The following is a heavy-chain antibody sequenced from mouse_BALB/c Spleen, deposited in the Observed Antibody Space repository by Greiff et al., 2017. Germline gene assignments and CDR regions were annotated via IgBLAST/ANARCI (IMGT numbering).Heavy chain of an antibody. CDR2: ISSGGSYT. D-gene: IGHD2-2*01. CDR3: TREGYDGVY. V-gene: IGHV5-6-4*01. J-gene: IGHJ2*01. CDR1: GFTFSSYT. Sequence: EVQVVESGGGLVKPGGSLKLSCAASGFTFSSYTMSWVRQTPEKRLEWVATISSGGSYTYYPDSVKGRFTISRDNAKNTLYLQMSSLKSEDTAMYYCTREGYDGVYWGQGTTLTVSS.